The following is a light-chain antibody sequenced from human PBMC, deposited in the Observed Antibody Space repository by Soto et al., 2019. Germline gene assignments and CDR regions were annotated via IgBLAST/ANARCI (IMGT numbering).Light chain of an antibody. CDR2: DAS. J-gene: IGKJ1*01. CDR1: QTISTY. V-gene: IGKV1-5*01. CDR3: QHYNSYSEA. Sequence: IQMTQSPSSLSASVGDRVTITFRASQTISTYLNWYQQKPGKAPRLLIYDASSLLSGVPSRFSGSGSGTEFTLTISSLQPDDFATYYCQHYNSYSEAFGQGTKVDIK.